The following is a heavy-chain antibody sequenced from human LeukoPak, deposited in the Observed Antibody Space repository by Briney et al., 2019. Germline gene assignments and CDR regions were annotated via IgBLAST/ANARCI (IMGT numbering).Heavy chain of an antibody. CDR2: ITGNGGRT. CDR1: GLTFRNYV. CDR3: VKDRSTGWYEFDS. V-gene: IGHV3-23*01. Sequence: PGGSLRLSCAASGLTFRNYVMSWVRQAPGMGLEWVSVITGNGGRTYYADFVKGRFTISRDNSKSTLYLQMNTLRAEDTAVYYCVKDRSTGWYEFDSWGQGTLVTVSS. D-gene: IGHD6-19*01. J-gene: IGHJ4*02.